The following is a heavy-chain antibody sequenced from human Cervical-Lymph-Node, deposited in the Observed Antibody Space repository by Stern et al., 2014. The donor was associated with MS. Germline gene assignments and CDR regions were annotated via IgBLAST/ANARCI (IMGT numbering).Heavy chain of an antibody. Sequence: VQLVESADEVTKPGSSGKVSCKASGGTFSKFPSRWVRQAPGQGLEWMGGVFPVFGTPTYAPEFRVSVTITADVSTSTVYMELSSLRSDDTSVYYCALSSETSDRWYSLGYDLWGQGTLVTVSS. CDR2: VFPVFGTP. J-gene: IGHJ5*02. CDR3: ALSSETSDRWYSLGYDL. D-gene: IGHD6-13*01. V-gene: IGHV1-69*01. CDR1: GGTFSKFP.